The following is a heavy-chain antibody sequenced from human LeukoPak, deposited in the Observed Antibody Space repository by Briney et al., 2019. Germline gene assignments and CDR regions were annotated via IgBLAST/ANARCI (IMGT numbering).Heavy chain of an antibody. V-gene: IGHV3-30*18. CDR1: GFTFSSYG. Sequence: GGSLRLSRAASGFTFSSYGMHWVRQAPGKGLEWVAVISYDGSNKYYADSVKGRFTISRDNSKNTLYLQMNSLRAEDTAVYYCAKDLDPLGYCSSTSCDYYFDYWGQGTLVTVSS. CDR3: AKDLDPLGYCSSTSCDYYFDY. D-gene: IGHD2-2*01. CDR2: ISYDGSNK. J-gene: IGHJ4*02.